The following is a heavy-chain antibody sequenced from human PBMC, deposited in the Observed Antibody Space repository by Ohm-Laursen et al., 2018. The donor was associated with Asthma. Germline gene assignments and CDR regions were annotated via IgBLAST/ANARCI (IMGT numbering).Heavy chain of an antibody. CDR3: ARDVMEWYLPAFDF. J-gene: IGHJ4*02. CDR1: GFTFRSYA. CDR2: GGSYYDGGLK. V-gene: IGHV3-30-3*01. D-gene: IGHD3-3*01. Sequence: SLRLSCSASGFTFRSYAMHWVRQAPGKGLEWVAVGGSYYDGGLKYYADSVNGRFTVSRDDSKNTLYLQMNSLRPDDAAVYYCARDVMEWYLPAFDFWGQGTLVTVSS.